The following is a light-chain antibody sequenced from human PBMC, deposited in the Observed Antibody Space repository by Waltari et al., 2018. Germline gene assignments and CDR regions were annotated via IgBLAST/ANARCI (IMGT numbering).Light chain of an antibody. Sequence: DIQMTQSPFSLSASVGDRVTITCRASQSISSYLNWYQQKPGKAPKLLIYAASSLQSGIPSRFSGSGSGRDFTLSISSLQPEDFATYCCQQSHSQTRTFGQGTKVEIK. CDR2: AAS. CDR3: QQSHSQTRT. V-gene: IGKV1-39*01. CDR1: QSISSY. J-gene: IGKJ1*01.